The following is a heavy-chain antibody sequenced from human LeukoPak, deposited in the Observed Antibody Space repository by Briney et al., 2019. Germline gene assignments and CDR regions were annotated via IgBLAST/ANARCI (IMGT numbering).Heavy chain of an antibody. D-gene: IGHD6-19*01. Sequence: GASVKVSCKASGYTFTSYGISWVRQAPGQGLEWMGWINPNSGGTNYAQKFQGRVTMTRDTSISTAYMELRSLRSDDTAVYYCARDEQWLVYDYWGQGTLVTVSS. J-gene: IGHJ4*02. CDR2: INPNSGGT. CDR3: ARDEQWLVYDY. V-gene: IGHV1-2*02. CDR1: GYTFTSYG.